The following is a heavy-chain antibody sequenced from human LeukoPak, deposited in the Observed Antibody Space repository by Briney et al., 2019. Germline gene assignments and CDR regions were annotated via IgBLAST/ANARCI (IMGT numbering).Heavy chain of an antibody. CDR3: ARAGQGLRYFDWFKRYYYFDY. Sequence: GASVKVSCKASGYTFTSYYMHWARQAPGQGLEWMGIINPSGGSTSYAQKFQGRVTMTRDMSTSTVYMELSSLRSEDTAVYYCARAGQGLRYFDWFKRYYYFDYWGQGTLVTVSS. J-gene: IGHJ4*02. CDR2: INPSGGST. D-gene: IGHD3-9*01. CDR1: GYTFTSYY. V-gene: IGHV1-46*01.